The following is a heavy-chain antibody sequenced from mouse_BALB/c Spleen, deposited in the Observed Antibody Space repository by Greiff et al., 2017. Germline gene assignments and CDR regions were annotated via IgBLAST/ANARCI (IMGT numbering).Heavy chain of an antibody. CDR3: ARWRSLDAMDY. V-gene: IGHV5-4*02. CDR2: ISDGGSYT. J-gene: IGHJ4*01. Sequence: EVKLVESGGGLVKPGGSLKLSCAASGFTFSDYHMYWVRQTPEKRLEWVATISDGGSYTYYPDSVKGRFTISRDNAKNNLYLQMSSLKSEDTAMYYCARWRSLDAMDYWGQGTSVTVSS. CDR1: GFTFSDYH.